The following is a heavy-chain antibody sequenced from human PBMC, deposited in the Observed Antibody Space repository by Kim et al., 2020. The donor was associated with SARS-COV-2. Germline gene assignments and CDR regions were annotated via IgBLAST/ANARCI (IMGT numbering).Heavy chain of an antibody. CDR1: GFTFTTYS. CDR3: ARDSTYCGGDCYSRDYF. V-gene: IGHV3-48*04. J-gene: IGHJ4*01. Sequence: GGSPRLSCGASGFTFTTYSMNWVRQVPGKGLEWISYITTTGNIVSYADSVKGRFIISRDNAKSSLFLQMNSLKVEDTAVYYCARDSTYCGGDCYSRDYF. D-gene: IGHD2-21*02. CDR2: ITTTGNIV.